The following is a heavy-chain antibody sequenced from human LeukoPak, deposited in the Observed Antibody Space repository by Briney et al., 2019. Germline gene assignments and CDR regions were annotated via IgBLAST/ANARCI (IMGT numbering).Heavy chain of an antibody. Sequence: GRSLRLSCAASGFTFSSYGMHWVRQAPGKGLEWVAVISYDGSNKYYADSVKGRFTISRDNSRSTLYLQMNSLRPEDTAIYYCAREGYYGSGSPPSLYFDYWGQGTLVTVSS. V-gene: IGHV3-30*03. CDR3: AREGYYGSGSPPSLYFDY. J-gene: IGHJ4*02. CDR1: GFTFSSYG. D-gene: IGHD3-10*01. CDR2: ISYDGSNK.